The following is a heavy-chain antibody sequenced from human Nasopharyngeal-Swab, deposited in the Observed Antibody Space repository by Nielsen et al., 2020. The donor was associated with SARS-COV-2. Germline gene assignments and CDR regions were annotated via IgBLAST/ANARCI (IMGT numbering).Heavy chain of an antibody. CDR3: ANSYYDSSDHMGWFDP. CDR1: GFTFSSYA. V-gene: IGHV3-23*01. J-gene: IGHJ5*02. D-gene: IGHD3-22*01. Sequence: GESLKISCAASGFTFSSYAMSWVRQAPGKGLEWVSAISGSGGSTYYADSVKGRFTISRDNSKNTLYLQMSSLRAEDTAVYYCANSYYDSSDHMGWFDPWGQGTLVTVSS. CDR2: ISGSGGST.